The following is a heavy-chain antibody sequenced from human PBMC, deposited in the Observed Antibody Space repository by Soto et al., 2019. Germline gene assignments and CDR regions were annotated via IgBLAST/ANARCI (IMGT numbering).Heavy chain of an antibody. Sequence: GESLNISCKGSGYRFTSYFITWVRQMPGKGLEWMGRIDPSDSYTNYSPSFHGHVTISADKSISTAYLQWTSLKASDTAIYYCATGGDFSNYGWFDPWGQGTLVTVSS. V-gene: IGHV5-10-1*01. CDR1: GYRFTSYF. CDR3: ATGGDFSNYGWFDP. CDR2: IDPSDSYT. J-gene: IGHJ5*02. D-gene: IGHD4-4*01.